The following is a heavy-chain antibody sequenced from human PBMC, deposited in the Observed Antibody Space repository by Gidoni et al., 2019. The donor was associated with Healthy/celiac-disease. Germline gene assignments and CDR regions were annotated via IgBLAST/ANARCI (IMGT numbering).Heavy chain of an antibody. J-gene: IGHJ4*02. CDR1: GFTFSSYG. V-gene: IGHV3-30*18. Sequence: QVQLVESGGGVVQPGRSLRLSCAASGFTFSSYGMHWVRQAPGKGLEWVAVISYDGSNKYYADSVKGRFTISRDNSKNTLYLQMNSLRAEDTAVYYCAKDSGWELPPVYYFDYWGQGTLVTVSS. CDR3: AKDSGWELPPVYYFDY. CDR2: ISYDGSNK. D-gene: IGHD1-26*01.